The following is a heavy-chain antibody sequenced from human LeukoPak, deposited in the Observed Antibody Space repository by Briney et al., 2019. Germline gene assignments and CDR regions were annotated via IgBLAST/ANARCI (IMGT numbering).Heavy chain of an antibody. CDR1: RLTFSTYW. CDR2: INSDGSST. CDR3: VGSSGWWAFDY. D-gene: IGHD6-19*01. Sequence: GGSLRLSCAAYRLTFSTYWMHWVRQAPGKGLVWVSRINSDGSSTGYADSVKGRFTISRDNAKNTLYLQMNSLRAEDTALYYCVGSSGWWAFDYWGQGTLVTVSS. J-gene: IGHJ4*02. V-gene: IGHV3-74*01.